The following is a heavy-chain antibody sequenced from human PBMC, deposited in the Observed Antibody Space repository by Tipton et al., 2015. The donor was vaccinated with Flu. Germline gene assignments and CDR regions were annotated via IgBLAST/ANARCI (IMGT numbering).Heavy chain of an antibody. Sequence: TLSLTCTVSGGPISSYYWSWIRQPPGKGLEWIGYIYYSGSTNYNPPLKSRVTISVDTSKNQFSLKLSSVTAADTAVYYCARELNYGMDVWGQGTTVTVSS. CDR3: ARELNYGMDV. CDR1: GGPISSYY. J-gene: IGHJ6*02. V-gene: IGHV4-59*01. CDR2: IYYSGST.